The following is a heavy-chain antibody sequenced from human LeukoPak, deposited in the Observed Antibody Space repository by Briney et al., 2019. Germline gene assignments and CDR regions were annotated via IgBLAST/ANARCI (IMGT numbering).Heavy chain of an antibody. D-gene: IGHD3-10*01. CDR2: INSDGSST. Sequence: PGGSLRLSCAASGFTFSSYWMHWVRQAPGKGLVWVSRINSDGSSTSYADSVKGRFTISRDNAKNTLYLQMNSLRAEGTAVYYCARVLPNYYGSGSYSLLDYWGQGTLVTVSS. CDR1: GFTFSSYW. J-gene: IGHJ4*02. CDR3: ARVLPNYYGSGSYSLLDY. V-gene: IGHV3-74*01.